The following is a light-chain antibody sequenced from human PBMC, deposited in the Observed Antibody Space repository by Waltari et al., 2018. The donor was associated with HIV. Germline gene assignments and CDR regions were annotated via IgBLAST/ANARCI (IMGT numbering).Light chain of an antibody. CDR2: QDS. CDR3: QAWDSSTVV. V-gene: IGLV3-1*01. Sequence: SYELTQPPSVSVSPGQTASITCSGDKLGDKYACWYQQKPGQSPVLVIEQDSKRPSGIPERFSGSNAGNTATLTISGTQAMDEADYYGQAWDSSTVVFGGGTKLTVL. CDR1: KLGDKY. J-gene: IGLJ2*01.